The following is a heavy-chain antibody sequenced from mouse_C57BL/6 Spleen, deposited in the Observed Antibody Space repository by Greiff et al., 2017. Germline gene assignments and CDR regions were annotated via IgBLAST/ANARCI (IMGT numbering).Heavy chain of an antibody. V-gene: IGHV7-1*01. D-gene: IGHD1-1*01. J-gene: IGHJ3*01. CDR2: SRNKANDYTT. CDR1: GFTFSDFY. CDR3: ASTTTVFEGFAY. Sequence: EVNVVESGGGLVQSGRSLRLSCATSGFTFSDFYMEWVRQAPGKGLEWIAASRNKANDYTTEYSASVKGRFIVSRDTSQSILYLQMNALRAEDTAIYYCASTTTVFEGFAYWGQGTLVTVSA.